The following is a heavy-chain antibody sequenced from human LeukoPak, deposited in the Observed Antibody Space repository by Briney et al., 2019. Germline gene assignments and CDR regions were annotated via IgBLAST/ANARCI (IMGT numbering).Heavy chain of an antibody. J-gene: IGHJ5*02. CDR3: ARDRGYDSSGYYDVP. V-gene: IGHV1-3*01. CDR1: GYTFTSYA. CDR2: INAGNGNT. Sequence: ASVKVSCKASGYTFTSYAMHWVRQAPGQRLEWMGWINAGNGNTKYSQKFQGRVTITRDTSASTAYMELSSLRSEDTAVYYCARDRGYDSSGYYDVPWGQGTLVTVSS. D-gene: IGHD3-22*01.